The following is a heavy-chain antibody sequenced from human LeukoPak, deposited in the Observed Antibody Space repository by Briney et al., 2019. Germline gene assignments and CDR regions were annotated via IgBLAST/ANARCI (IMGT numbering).Heavy chain of an antibody. CDR3: ARDSGVVGATGFDY. CDR1: GGTLNDYA. V-gene: IGHV1-69*13. J-gene: IGHJ4*02. CDR2: IIPIFGTT. Sequence: ASVKVSCKASGGTLNDYAIIWVRQAPGQGLEWMGGIIPIFGTTNYAQEFQGRVTITADESTSIVYMELSSLRSEDTAVYYCARDSGVVGATGFDYWGQGTLVTVSS. D-gene: IGHD1-26*01.